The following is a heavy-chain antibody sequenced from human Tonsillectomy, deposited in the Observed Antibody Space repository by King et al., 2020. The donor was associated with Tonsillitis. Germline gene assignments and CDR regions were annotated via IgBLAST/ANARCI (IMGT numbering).Heavy chain of an antibody. D-gene: IGHD3-16*01. Sequence: VQLVESGGGVVQPGRSLRLSCAPSGFTFSSYPMHWVRQAPGKGLEWVAVIAFDGKIQYYAGSVKGRFTISRDDSKNTLYLQMNTLSVEETAVYYCARDMIRGAPDYFDYWGQGTLVTVSS. CDR2: IAFDGKIQ. CDR3: ARDMIRGAPDYFDY. V-gene: IGHV3-30*01. CDR1: GFTFSSYP. J-gene: IGHJ4*02.